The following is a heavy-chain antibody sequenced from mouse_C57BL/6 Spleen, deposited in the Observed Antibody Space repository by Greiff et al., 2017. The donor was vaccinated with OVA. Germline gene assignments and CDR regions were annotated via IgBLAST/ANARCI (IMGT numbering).Heavy chain of an antibody. Sequence: QVQLQQPGAELVRPGTSVKLSCKASGYTFTSYWMHWVKQRPGQGLEWIGVIDPSDSYTNYNQKFKGKATLTVDTSSSTAYMQLSSLTSEDSAVDYWARVYYDYGGGFDYWGQGTPVTVSA. CDR3: ARVYYDYGGGFDY. J-gene: IGHJ3*01. CDR1: GYTFTSYW. V-gene: IGHV1-59*01. D-gene: IGHD2-4*01. CDR2: IDPSDSYT.